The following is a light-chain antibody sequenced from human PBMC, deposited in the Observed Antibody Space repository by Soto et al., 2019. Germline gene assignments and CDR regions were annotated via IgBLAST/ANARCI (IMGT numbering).Light chain of an antibody. CDR2: GAS. V-gene: IGKV3-15*01. CDR3: QQYNNWPGT. J-gene: IGKJ1*01. CDR1: QSVSSN. Sequence: EIVMTQSPATLSVSPGERATLSCRASQSVSSNLAWYQQKPGQAPRLLIYGASTRATGIPAMFSGSESVTEFTLTISSLQSEDFAVYYCQQYNNWPGTFGQGTKVEIK.